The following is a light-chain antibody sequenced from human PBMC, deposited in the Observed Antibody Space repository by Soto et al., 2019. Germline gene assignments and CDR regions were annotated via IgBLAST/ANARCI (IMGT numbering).Light chain of an antibody. CDR2: HNS. J-gene: IGLJ1*01. CDR3: AAWDDSFNGYV. V-gene: IGLV1-44*01. CDR1: SSNIGRNT. Sequence: QSVLTQPPSASGAPGQRVTISCSGSSSNIGRNTVSWYQQLPGTAPKLLIYHNSQWPSGVPDRFSGSRSGTSASLAISELQSEDEADYYCAAWDDSFNGYVFGTGTKLTVL.